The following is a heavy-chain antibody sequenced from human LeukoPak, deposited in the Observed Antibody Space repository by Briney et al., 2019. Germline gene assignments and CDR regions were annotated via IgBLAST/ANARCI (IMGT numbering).Heavy chain of an antibody. D-gene: IGHD3-22*01. Sequence: GSLRLSCAASGFTFSTYSFNWVRQAPGKGLEWVSSISSSIIYIYYADSVKGRFTISRDNAKNSLYLQMNSLRAEDTAVYYCARDLGQYYDTSDNWFDPWGQGTLVTVSS. V-gene: IGHV3-21*01. CDR2: ISSSIIYI. CDR3: ARDLGQYYDTSDNWFDP. CDR1: GFTFSTYS. J-gene: IGHJ5*02.